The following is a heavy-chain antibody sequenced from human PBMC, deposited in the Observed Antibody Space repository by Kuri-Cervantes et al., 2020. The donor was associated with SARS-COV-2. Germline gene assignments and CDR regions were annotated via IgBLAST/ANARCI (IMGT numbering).Heavy chain of an antibody. J-gene: IGHJ5*02. CDR1: GYTFTSYD. V-gene: IGHV1-8*01. D-gene: IGHD6-6*01. CDR3: ARDSSSSSWFDP. Sequence: ASVKVSCKASGYTFTSYDTNWVRQATGQGLEWMGWMNPNSGNTGYAQKFQGRVTMTRNTSISTAYMELSSLRSEDTAVYYCARDSSSSSWFDPWGQGTRVTCAS. CDR2: MNPNSGNT.